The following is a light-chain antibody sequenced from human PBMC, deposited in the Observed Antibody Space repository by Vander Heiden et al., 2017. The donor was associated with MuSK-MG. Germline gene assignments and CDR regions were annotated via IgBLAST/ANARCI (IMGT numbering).Light chain of an antibody. V-gene: IGLV1-47*01. CDR2: RNN. CDR1: TSNLGSED. CDR3: AAWDGSLSAWV. Sequence: TQPPLASGTPGQSVTISCSGATSNLGSEDVYWYKQVPGTAPNLLLYRNNRRPSGVPDRFSGSKSGTSASLAISGLRSEDEGDFYCAAWDGSLSAWVFGGGTKLAVL. J-gene: IGLJ3*02.